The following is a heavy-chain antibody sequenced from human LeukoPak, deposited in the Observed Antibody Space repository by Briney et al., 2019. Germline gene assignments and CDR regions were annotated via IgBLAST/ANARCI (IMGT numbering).Heavy chain of an antibody. V-gene: IGHV4-59*01. CDR1: GGSISSYY. CDR3: ARGEPAFGGGRYTFYFDY. J-gene: IGHJ4*02. CDR2: IYYTGST. D-gene: IGHD6-19*01. Sequence: SETLSLTCTVSGGSISSYYWSWIRQPPGKGLEWIGHIYYTGSTNYNPSLKSRVTISADTSKNQFSLKLTSVTAADTAVYYCARGEPAFGGGRYTFYFDYWGQGTLVTVSS.